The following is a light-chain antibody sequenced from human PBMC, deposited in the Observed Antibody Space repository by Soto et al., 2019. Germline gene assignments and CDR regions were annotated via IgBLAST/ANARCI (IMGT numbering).Light chain of an antibody. CDR2: GAS. CDR3: QQYGSSPEIS. CDR1: QTISDNY. J-gene: IGKJ3*01. V-gene: IGKV3-20*01. Sequence: DIVLTQSPGTLSLSPGERATLSCRASQTISDNYLAWYQQKPGQSPRLLISGASVRAPGVPDRFSGSGSETELTLTISRLEPEDFGFYYCQQYGSSPEISFGPGTKVDIK.